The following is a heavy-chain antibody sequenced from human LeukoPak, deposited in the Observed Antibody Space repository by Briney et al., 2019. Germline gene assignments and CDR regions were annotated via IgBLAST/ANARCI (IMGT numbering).Heavy chain of an antibody. CDR3: AGEDSSSWLDFDY. Sequence: PGGSLRLSCAASGFTFSSYEMNWVRQAPGKGLEWVSYISSSGSTIYYADSVKGRFTISRDNAKNSLYLQMNSLRAEDTAVYYCAGEDSSSWLDFDYWGQGTLVTVSS. CDR1: GFTFSSYE. V-gene: IGHV3-48*03. CDR2: ISSSGSTI. J-gene: IGHJ4*02. D-gene: IGHD6-13*01.